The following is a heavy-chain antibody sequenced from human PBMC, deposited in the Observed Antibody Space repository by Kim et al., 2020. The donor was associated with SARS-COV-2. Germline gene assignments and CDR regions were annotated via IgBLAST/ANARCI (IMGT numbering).Heavy chain of an antibody. Sequence: YSPSLRSRVSISLDTSKNQFSLNLFSVTAADTAVYYCARWATTQRGWFGPWGQGTLVTVSS. V-gene: IGHV4-31*02. CDR3: ARWATTQRGWFGP. J-gene: IGHJ5*02. D-gene: IGHD4-4*01.